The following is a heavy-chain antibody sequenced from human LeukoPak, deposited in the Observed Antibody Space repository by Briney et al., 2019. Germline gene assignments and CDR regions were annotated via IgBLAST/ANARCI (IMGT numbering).Heavy chain of an antibody. Sequence: PGGSLRLSCAASGFTFSSYAMHWVRQAPGKGLEWVAVISYDGSNKYYADSVKGRFIISRDNSKNTLYLQMDSLRAEDTAVYFCTKIDWSSGYWGQGTLVAVS. D-gene: IGHD3-9*01. CDR2: ISYDGSNK. J-gene: IGHJ4*02. V-gene: IGHV3-30-3*02. CDR1: GFTFSSYA. CDR3: TKIDWSSGY.